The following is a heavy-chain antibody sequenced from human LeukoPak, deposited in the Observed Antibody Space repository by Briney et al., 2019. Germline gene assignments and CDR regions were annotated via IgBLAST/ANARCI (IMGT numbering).Heavy chain of an antibody. Sequence: PGGSLRLSCAASGFTFDDYAMHWVRQAPGKGLEWVSLISWDGGSTYYADSVKGRFTISRDNSKNSLYLQMNSLRAEDTALYYCANSSPISSGWYHIDYWGQGTLVTVSS. CDR3: ANSSPISSGWYHIDY. V-gene: IGHV3-43D*03. CDR1: GFTFDDYA. CDR2: ISWDGGST. D-gene: IGHD6-19*01. J-gene: IGHJ4*02.